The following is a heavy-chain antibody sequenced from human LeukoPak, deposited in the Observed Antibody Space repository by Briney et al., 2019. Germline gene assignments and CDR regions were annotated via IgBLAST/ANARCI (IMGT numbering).Heavy chain of an antibody. J-gene: IGHJ4*02. CDR2: INHSGST. CDR3: ARVNEVVGPPRYDH. D-gene: IGHD1-26*01. Sequence: PSETLSLTCTVSGGSISSGGYYWSWIRQPPGKGLEWIGEINHSGSTNYNPSLKSRVTISVDTSKNQFSLKLSSVTAADTAVYYCARVNEVVGPPRYDHWGQGTLVTVSS. V-gene: IGHV4-39*07. CDR1: GGSISSGGYY.